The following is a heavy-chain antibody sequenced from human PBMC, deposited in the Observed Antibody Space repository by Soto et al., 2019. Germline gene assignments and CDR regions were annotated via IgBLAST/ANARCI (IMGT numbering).Heavy chain of an antibody. J-gene: IGHJ6*02. V-gene: IGHV1-18*04. Sequence: QVQLVQSGAEVKKPGASVKVSCKASGYTFPSYGISWVRQAPGQGLEWMGWISAYNGNTNDAQKLQGRVTMTTDTSTSTAYMELRSLRSDDTAVYYCARDHFWSGYSPYYYYYGMDVWGQGTTVTVSS. D-gene: IGHD3-3*02. CDR1: GYTFPSYG. CDR2: ISAYNGNT. CDR3: ARDHFWSGYSPYYYYYGMDV.